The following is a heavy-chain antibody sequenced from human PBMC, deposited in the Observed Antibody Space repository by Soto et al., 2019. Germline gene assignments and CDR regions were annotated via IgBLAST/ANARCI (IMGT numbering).Heavy chain of an antibody. CDR1: GGTFSSHA. CDR2: IIPIFGTA. J-gene: IGHJ6*02. Sequence: QVQLVQSGAEVKKPGSSVKVSCKASGGTFSSHAISWVRQAPGQGLEWMGGIIPIFGTANYAQKFQGRVTITADESTGTAYMELSSLRSEDTAVYYCARDTPYCSSTSCYHYYYGMDVWGQGTTVTVSS. V-gene: IGHV1-69*01. CDR3: ARDTPYCSSTSCYHYYYGMDV. D-gene: IGHD2-2*01.